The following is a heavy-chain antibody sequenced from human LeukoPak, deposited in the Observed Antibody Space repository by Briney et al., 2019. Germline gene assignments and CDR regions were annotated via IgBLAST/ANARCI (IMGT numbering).Heavy chain of an antibody. D-gene: IGHD3-22*01. CDR1: GFTVTSSY. CDR3: ARARCDSCGYGS. CDR2: LYSGGHT. V-gene: IGHV3-66*02. Sequence: GGSLRLSCAASGFTVTSSYMSWVRQAPGKGLEWVAVLYSGGHTYYAGSVRGRFTISRDTSKDTLYLQMDSLRSEDTAEYYCARARCDSCGYGSWGQGTLVTVSS. J-gene: IGHJ5*02.